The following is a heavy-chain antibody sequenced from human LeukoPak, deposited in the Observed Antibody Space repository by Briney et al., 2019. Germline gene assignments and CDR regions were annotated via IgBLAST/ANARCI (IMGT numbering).Heavy chain of an antibody. CDR2: IFSGGNT. CDR1: GFTVSSNY. J-gene: IGHJ4*02. CDR3: ARVGPGYTYVYGAPYYFDS. Sequence: QTGGSLRLSCAASGFTVSSNYMSWVRQAPGKGLEWVSLIFSGGNTYYADSVKGRFTIPRHNSGNTLYLQMNSLRAEDTAVYYCARVGPGYTYVYGAPYYFDSWGQGTLVTVSS. V-gene: IGHV3-53*04. D-gene: IGHD5-18*01.